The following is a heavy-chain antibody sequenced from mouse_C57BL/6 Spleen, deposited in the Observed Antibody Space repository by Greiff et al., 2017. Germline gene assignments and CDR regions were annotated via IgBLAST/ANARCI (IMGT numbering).Heavy chain of an antibody. D-gene: IGHD1-1*01. J-gene: IGHJ2*01. Sequence: ESGPGLVKPSQSLSLTCSVTGYSITSGYYWNWIRQFPGNKLEWMGYISYDGSNNYNPSLKNRISITRDTSKNQFFLKLNSVTTEDTATYYCARAGLYYYDYFDYWGQGTTLTVSS. CDR2: ISYDGSN. V-gene: IGHV3-6*01. CDR1: GYSITSGYY. CDR3: ARAGLYYYDYFDY.